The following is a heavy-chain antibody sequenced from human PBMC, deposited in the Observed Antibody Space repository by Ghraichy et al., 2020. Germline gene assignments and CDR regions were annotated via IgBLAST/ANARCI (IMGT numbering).Heavy chain of an antibody. CDR2: IYYSGRT. V-gene: IGHV4-39*02. CDR3: ASEDYQLPKYYYDMDV. D-gene: IGHD2-2*01. J-gene: IGHJ6*02. Sequence: LSLTCTVSGGSISSRTYYWAWIRQPPGKGLEWIGSIYYSGRTYYNPSLKSRVTISIDTSKNQFSLKLSSVTAADTAVYYCASEDYQLPKYYYDMDVWGQGTTVTVSS. CDR1: GGSISSRTYY.